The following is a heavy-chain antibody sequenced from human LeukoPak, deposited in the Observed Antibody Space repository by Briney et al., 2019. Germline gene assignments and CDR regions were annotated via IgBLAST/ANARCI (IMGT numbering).Heavy chain of an antibody. V-gene: IGHV4-59*01. J-gene: IGHJ3*02. Sequence: SETLSLTCTVSGGSISSYYWSWIRQPPGKGLEWIGYIYYSGSTNYNPSLKSRVTISVDTSKNQFSLKLSSVTAADTAVYYCARSEVVRGVMVAFDIWGQGTMVTVSS. CDR3: ARSEVVRGVMVAFDI. D-gene: IGHD3-10*01. CDR2: IYYSGST. CDR1: GGSISSYY.